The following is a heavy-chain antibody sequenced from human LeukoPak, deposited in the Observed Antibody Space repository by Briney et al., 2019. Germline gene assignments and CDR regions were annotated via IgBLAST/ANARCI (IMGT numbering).Heavy chain of an antibody. V-gene: IGHV4-59*11. CDR1: GGSISGHF. CDR3: ARDYYGP. CDR2: IHYSGST. J-gene: IGHJ5*02. Sequence: PSETLSLTCTVSGGSISGHFWSWIRQPPGKGLELTGHIHYSGSTFYKPSLKSRVTISLDSSRNQFSLRLTSVTAADTAVYYCARDYYGPWGQGTLVTVSS. D-gene: IGHD3-10*01.